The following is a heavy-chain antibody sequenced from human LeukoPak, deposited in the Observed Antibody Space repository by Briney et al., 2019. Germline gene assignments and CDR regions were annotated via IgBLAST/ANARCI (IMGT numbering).Heavy chain of an antibody. D-gene: IGHD5-12*01. CDR3: AKEQRGYSGYDLTPDY. CDR1: GFTFSSYG. V-gene: IGHV3-33*06. Sequence: PGRSLRLSCAASGFTFSSYGMHWVRQAPGKGLEWVAVIWYDGSNKYYADSVKGRFTISRDNSKNTLYLQMNSLRAEDTAVYYCAKEQRGYSGYDLTPDYRGQGTLVTVSS. J-gene: IGHJ4*02. CDR2: IWYDGSNK.